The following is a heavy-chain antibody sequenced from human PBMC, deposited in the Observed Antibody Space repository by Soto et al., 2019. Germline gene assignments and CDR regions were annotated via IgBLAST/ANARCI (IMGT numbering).Heavy chain of an antibody. V-gene: IGHV4-59*08. CDR2: IYNSGST. J-gene: IGHJ4*02. D-gene: IGHD5-12*01. CDR1: GGAISRNY. CDR3: ARHLYIVATFDY. Sequence: SWALSLTCTVAGGAISRNYLLWFRQPPGKGLEWIGYIYNSGSTNYNPSLKSRVTISADTSKNQFSLKLSSVTAADTAVYYCARHLYIVATFDYWGQGTQVTVS.